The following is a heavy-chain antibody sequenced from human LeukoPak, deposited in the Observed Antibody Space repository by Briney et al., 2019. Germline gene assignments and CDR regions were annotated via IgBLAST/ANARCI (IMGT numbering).Heavy chain of an antibody. D-gene: IGHD5-24*01. CDR1: GVSFIGYY. CDR3: ARHRWRRDGYSFDC. J-gene: IGHJ4*02. CDR2: NCQSGES. Sequence: SETLFLTCAVYGVSFIGYYWSSIRQPPGKGLDWIQDNCQSGESHYSPSLKSRVTISLATAKNQFSRKMNSVTAADTAVYYCARHRWRRDGYSFDCWGQGTLVTASS. V-gene: IGHV4-34*01.